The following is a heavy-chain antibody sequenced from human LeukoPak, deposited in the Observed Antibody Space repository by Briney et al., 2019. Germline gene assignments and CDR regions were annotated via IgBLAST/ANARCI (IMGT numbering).Heavy chain of an antibody. D-gene: IGHD6-6*01. V-gene: IGHV4-34*01. J-gene: IGHJ5*02. Sequence: SETLSLTCAVYGGSFSGYYWSRIRQPPGKGLEWIGEINHSGSTNYNPSLTSRVTISVDTSKNQFSLKLSSVTAADTAVYYCARRRIAAYNWFDPWGQGTLVTVSS. CDR1: GGSFSGYY. CDR3: ARRRIAAYNWFDP. CDR2: INHSGST.